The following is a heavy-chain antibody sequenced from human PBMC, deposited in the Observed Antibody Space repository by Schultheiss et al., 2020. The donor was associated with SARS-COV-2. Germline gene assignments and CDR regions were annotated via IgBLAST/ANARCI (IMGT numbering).Heavy chain of an antibody. CDR2: IRSKANSYAT. D-gene: IGHD2-15*01. V-gene: IGHV3-73*01. J-gene: IGHJ4*02. Sequence: GGSLRLSCAASGFTFSGSAMHWVRQASGKGLEWVGRIRSKANSYATAYAASVKGRFTISRDDSKNTAYLQMNSLKTEDTAVYYCARERVGGSGFDYWGQGSLVTVSS. CDR1: GFTFSGSA. CDR3: ARERVGGSGFDY.